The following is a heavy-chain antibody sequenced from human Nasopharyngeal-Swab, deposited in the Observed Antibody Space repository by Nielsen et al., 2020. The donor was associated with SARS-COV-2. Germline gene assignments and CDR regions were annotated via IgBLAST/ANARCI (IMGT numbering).Heavy chain of an antibody. CDR3: ARVVRELDLKYYFHYHYMDV. J-gene: IGHJ6*03. CDR2: INHGGGT. Sequence: TLSLTCAVYAGSFSGYYWSWIRQSPGKGLEWVGEINHGGGTNYNPSLKSRVTISIDTSKNQFSLKLTSVTAADTAVYYCARVVRELDLKYYFHYHYMDVWGKGTTVTVSS. CDR1: AGSFSGYY. V-gene: IGHV4-34*01. D-gene: IGHD1-1*01.